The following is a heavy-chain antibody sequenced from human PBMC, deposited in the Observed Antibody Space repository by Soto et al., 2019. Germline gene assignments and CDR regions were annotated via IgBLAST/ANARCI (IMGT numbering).Heavy chain of an antibody. CDR3: AKVSSSSWYVLGGMDV. CDR2: ISGSGGST. J-gene: IGHJ6*02. Sequence: PGGSLRLSCAASGFTFSSYAMSWVRQAPGKGLEWVSAISGSGGSTYYADSVKGRFTISRDNSKNTLYLQMNSLRAEDTAVYYCAKVSSSSWYVLGGMDVWGQGTTVTVSS. CDR1: GFTFSSYA. D-gene: IGHD6-13*01. V-gene: IGHV3-23*01.